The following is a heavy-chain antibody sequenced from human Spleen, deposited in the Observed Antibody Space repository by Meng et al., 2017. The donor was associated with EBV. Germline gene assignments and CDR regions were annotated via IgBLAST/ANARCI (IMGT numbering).Heavy chain of an antibody. CDR3: ARGHLDTAMVDYYFDY. D-gene: IGHD5-18*01. V-gene: IGHV4-39*07. J-gene: IGHJ4*02. CDR2: IDYSGST. Sequence: QLQLRGSGTGLAKPSETLSLTCTVSGGSISRSSYYGGWIRQPPGKGLEWIGSIDYSGSTYYNPSLKSRVTISVVTSTSQFSLKLSSVTAADTAVYYCARGHLDTAMVDYYFDYWGQGALVTVSS. CDR1: GGSISRSSYY.